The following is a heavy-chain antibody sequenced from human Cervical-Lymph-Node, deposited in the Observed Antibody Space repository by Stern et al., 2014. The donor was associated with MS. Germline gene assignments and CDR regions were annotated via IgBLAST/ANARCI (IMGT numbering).Heavy chain of an antibody. J-gene: IGHJ6*02. CDR3: ARASRYCSTTSCYIYYYGMDV. Sequence: VQLMESGGGLIQPGGSLRLSCAASGFTVSSNYMSWVRQAPGKGLEWVSVIYSGGSTYYADSVKGRFTISRDSSKNTLYLQMNSLRAEDTAVYYCARASRYCSTTSCYIYYYGMDVWGQGTTVTVSS. V-gene: IGHV3-53*01. CDR2: IYSGGST. CDR1: GFTVSSNY. D-gene: IGHD2-2*02.